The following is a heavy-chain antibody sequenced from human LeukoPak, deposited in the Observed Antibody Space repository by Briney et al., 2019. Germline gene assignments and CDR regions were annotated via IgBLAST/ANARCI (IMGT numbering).Heavy chain of an antibody. CDR1: GFTFSSYS. V-gene: IGHV3-21*01. J-gene: IGHJ4*02. D-gene: IGHD1-26*01. CDR2: ISSSSSYI. Sequence: GGSLRLSCAASGFTFSSYSMNWVRQAPGKGLEWVSSISSSSSYIYYADSVKGRFTISRDNAKNSLYLQMHSLRAEDTAVLYCGRDWRGGVLDYWGQGTLVTVSS. CDR3: GRDWRGGVLDY.